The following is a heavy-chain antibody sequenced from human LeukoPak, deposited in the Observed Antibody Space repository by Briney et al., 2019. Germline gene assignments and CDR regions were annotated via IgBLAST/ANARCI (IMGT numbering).Heavy chain of an antibody. J-gene: IGHJ3*02. CDR2: IYSSETT. Sequence: SETLSLTCTVSGGSISSYYWSWIRQPPGKGLEWIGYIYSSETTNYKPSLKSRVTVSADTSKNQISLKLTSVTAADTAIYYCARRNDFHIWGQGTMVTVSS. V-gene: IGHV4-4*08. CDR1: GGSISSYY. CDR3: ARRNDFHI.